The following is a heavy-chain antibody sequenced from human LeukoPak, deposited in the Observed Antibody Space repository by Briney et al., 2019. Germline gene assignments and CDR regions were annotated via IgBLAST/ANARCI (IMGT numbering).Heavy chain of an antibody. V-gene: IGHV5-51*01. CDR3: ARSNNLRAVGLPTYYFDY. CDR2: IYPGDSDT. J-gene: IGHJ4*02. CDR1: GYSFTSYW. D-gene: IGHD1/OR15-1a*01. Sequence: GESLKISCKGSGYSFTSYWIGWVRQMPGKGLEWMGIIYPGDSDTRYSPSFQGQVTISADKSISTAYLQWSSLKASDTAMYYCARSNNLRAVGLPTYYFDYWGQGTLVTVSS.